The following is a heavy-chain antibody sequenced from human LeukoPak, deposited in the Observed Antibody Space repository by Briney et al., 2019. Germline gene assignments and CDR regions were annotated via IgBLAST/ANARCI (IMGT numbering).Heavy chain of an antibody. D-gene: IGHD2-2*01. V-gene: IGHV4-34*01. J-gene: IGHJ4*02. Sequence: SSEALSLTCAVYGGSFSCYYWSWSRQPPRKGLEWIGEINHSGSTNYNPSLKSRVTISVDTSKNQFSLKLSSVTAADTAVYYCARGVNCSSTSCYAVTFDYWGQGTLVTVSS. CDR2: INHSGST. CDR3: ARGVNCSSTSCYAVTFDY. CDR1: GGSFSCYY.